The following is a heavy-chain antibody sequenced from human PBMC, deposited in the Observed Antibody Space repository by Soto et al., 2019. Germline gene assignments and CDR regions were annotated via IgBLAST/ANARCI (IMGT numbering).Heavy chain of an antibody. J-gene: IGHJ1*01. D-gene: IGHD2-2*02. CDR1: GYTFTGYY. V-gene: IGHV1-2*02. CDR2: INPNSGGT. CDR3: VRDATTTPAAILAYFQH. Sequence: ASVKVSCKASGYTFTGYYMHWVRQAPGQGLEWMGWINPNSGGTNYAQKFQGRVTMTRDTSISTAYMELSRLRSDDTAVYYCVRDATTTPAAILAYFQHWGQGTLVTVSS.